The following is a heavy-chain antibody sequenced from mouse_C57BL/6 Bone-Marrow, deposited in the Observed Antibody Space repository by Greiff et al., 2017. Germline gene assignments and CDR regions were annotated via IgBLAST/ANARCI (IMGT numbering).Heavy chain of an antibody. CDR1: GYTFTDYY. CDR2: IYPGSGNT. D-gene: IGHD4-1*01. J-gene: IGHJ4*01. Sequence: VQLQQSGAELVRPGASVKLSCKASGYTFTDYYINWVKQRPGQGLEWIARIYPGSGNTYYNEKFKGKATLTAEKSSSTAYMQLSSLTSEDSAVYFCARNWVYARDYWGQGTSVTVSS. V-gene: IGHV1-76*01. CDR3: ARNWVYARDY.